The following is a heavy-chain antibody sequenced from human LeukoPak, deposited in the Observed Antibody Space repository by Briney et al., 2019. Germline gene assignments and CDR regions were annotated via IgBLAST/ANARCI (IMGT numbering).Heavy chain of an antibody. CDR1: GCRFTSYW. Sequence: GAALQISCQGSGCRFTSYWIGWVRQMPGKGLGWMGIIYPGESDTGYSPSFQGQVTISADKSISTAYLQWSSLKASDTAMYYCARYSYGVGKSYFDYWGQGTLVTVSS. CDR2: IYPGESDT. V-gene: IGHV5-51*01. J-gene: IGHJ4*02. D-gene: IGHD5-18*01. CDR3: ARYSYGVGKSYFDY.